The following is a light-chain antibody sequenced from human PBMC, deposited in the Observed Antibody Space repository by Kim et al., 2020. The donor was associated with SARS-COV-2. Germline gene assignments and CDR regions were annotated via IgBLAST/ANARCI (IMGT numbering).Light chain of an antibody. CDR2: VNN. Sequence: QKVTIAYSGSSSNIESNDVSWYQQHPGTAPKRLMSVNNHRPSGIPDRFSASKSGTSATLAISGLRTEDEADYYCATWDGRLSGVVFGGGTKLTVL. CDR1: SSNIESND. CDR3: ATWDGRLSGVV. V-gene: IGLV1-47*01. J-gene: IGLJ2*01.